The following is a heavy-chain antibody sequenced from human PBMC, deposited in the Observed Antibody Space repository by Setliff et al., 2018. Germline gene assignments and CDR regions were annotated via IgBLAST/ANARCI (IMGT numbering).Heavy chain of an antibody. V-gene: IGHV4-34*01. CDR3: ARGLGLSPSYYFDY. CDR1: GGSFSGNY. CDR2: INHSGST. Sequence: ASETLSLTCAVYGGSFSGNYWSWIRQPPGKGLEWIGEINHSGSTNYNPSLKSRVTLSVDTSKNQFSLKLSSVTAADTAVYYCARGLGLSPSYYFDYWGQGTLVTVSS. J-gene: IGHJ4*02. D-gene: IGHD7-27*01.